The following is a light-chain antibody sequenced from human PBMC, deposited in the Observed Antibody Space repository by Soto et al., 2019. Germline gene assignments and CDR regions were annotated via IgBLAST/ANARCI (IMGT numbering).Light chain of an antibody. CDR3: SSYTTSSTL. Sequence: QSALTQPASVSGSPGQSITISCTGTSSDVGGYNYVSWYQQHPGKAPKLMIYDVSNRPSGVSNRFSGSKSGNTASLTISGLQADDVADYYCSSYTTSSTLFGTGTKLTVL. CDR1: SSDVGGYNY. V-gene: IGLV2-14*03. CDR2: DVS. J-gene: IGLJ1*01.